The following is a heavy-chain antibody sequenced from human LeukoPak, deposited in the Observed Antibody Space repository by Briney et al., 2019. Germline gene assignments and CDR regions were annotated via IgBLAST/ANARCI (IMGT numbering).Heavy chain of an antibody. CDR3: AKASGGWYAPFDY. D-gene: IGHD6-19*01. Sequence: QPGGSLRLSCAASGFTFDVYAMHWVRQAPGGGMEWVSGISWNSGNIAYADSVKGRFTISRDNAKNSLYLQMNSLRAEDTALYYCAKASGGWYAPFDYWGQGTLVTVSS. CDR1: GFTFDVYA. CDR2: ISWNSGNI. J-gene: IGHJ4*02. V-gene: IGHV3-9*01.